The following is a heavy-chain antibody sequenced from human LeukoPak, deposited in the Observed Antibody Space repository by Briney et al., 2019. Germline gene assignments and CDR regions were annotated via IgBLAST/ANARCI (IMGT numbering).Heavy chain of an antibody. J-gene: IGHJ4*02. D-gene: IGHD5-24*01. CDR3: AKSRDGYNPLDY. V-gene: IGHV3-9*03. CDR1: GFTFDDYA. CDR2: ISWNSGSI. Sequence: GRSLRLSCAASGFTFDDYAMHWVRQAPGKGLEWVSGISWNSGSIGYADSVKGRFTISRDNAKNSLYLQMNSLRAEDMALYYCAKSRDGYNPLDYWGQGTLVTVSP.